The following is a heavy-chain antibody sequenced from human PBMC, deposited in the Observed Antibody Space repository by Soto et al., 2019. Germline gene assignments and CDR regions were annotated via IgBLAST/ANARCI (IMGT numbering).Heavy chain of an antibody. CDR3: ARDILFDY. J-gene: IGHJ4*02. D-gene: IGHD2-15*01. Sequence: ASGKVSCKASGYTFTRYAMHWVRQAPGQRLEWMGWINAGNGNTKYSQKFQGRVTITRDTSASTAYMELSSLRSEETAVYYCARDILFDYWGQGTLVTGSS. CDR1: GYTFTRYA. V-gene: IGHV1-3*01. CDR2: INAGNGNT.